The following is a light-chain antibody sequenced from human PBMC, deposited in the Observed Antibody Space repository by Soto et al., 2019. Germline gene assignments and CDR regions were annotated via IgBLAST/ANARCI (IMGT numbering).Light chain of an antibody. Sequence: DIQMTQSPSSLSASVGDRVTITCRASQSISSYLNWYQQKPGKAPKLLIYAASSLQSGVPSRFSGSGSGTDFTLTISSLQPDDFATYYCQQSYSLFTFGPGTKVDIK. CDR2: AAS. V-gene: IGKV1-39*01. CDR1: QSISSY. J-gene: IGKJ3*01. CDR3: QQSYSLFT.